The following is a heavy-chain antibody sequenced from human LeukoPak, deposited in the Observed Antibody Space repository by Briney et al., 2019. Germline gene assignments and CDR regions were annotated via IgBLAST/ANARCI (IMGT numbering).Heavy chain of an antibody. J-gene: IGHJ4*02. D-gene: IGHD2/OR15-2a*01. CDR3: ARGHFTSFDY. CDR1: GGSISSGGYS. CDR2: IYHSGST. V-gene: IGHV4-30-2*01. Sequence: KPSQTLSLTCAVSGGSISSGGYSWSWIRQPPGKGLEWIGYIYHSGSTYYNPSLKSRVTISVDTSKNQFSLKLSSVTAADTAVYYCARGHFTSFDYWGQGTLVTVSS.